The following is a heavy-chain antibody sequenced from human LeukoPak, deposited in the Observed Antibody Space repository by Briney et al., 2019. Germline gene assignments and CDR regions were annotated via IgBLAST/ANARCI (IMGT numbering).Heavy chain of an antibody. Sequence: PSETLSLTCTVSGDSISGADYYWSWIRQPPGKGLEWIAYVYYSGSTYYNPSLKSRLTISVDTSKNQFSLKLSSVTAADTAVYYCARWAIFGVVITFAYFDYWGQGTLVTVSS. CDR1: GDSISGADYY. J-gene: IGHJ4*02. CDR3: ARWAIFGVVITFAYFDY. V-gene: IGHV4-30-4*01. D-gene: IGHD3-3*01. CDR2: VYYSGST.